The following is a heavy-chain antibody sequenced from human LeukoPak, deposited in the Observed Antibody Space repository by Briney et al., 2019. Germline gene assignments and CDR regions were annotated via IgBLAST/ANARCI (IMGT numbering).Heavy chain of an antibody. CDR3: ARGNYDSSGYYRGAFDI. D-gene: IGHD3-22*01. CDR1: GFTFDEYG. V-gene: IGHV3-20*04. J-gene: IGHJ3*02. Sequence: PGGSLRLSCAASGFTFDEYGMSWVRQAPGKGLEWVSGINWNGGSTGYADSVKGRFTISRDNAKNSLYLQMNSLRAEDTALYYCARGNYDSSGYYRGAFDIWGQGTMVTVSS. CDR2: INWNGGST.